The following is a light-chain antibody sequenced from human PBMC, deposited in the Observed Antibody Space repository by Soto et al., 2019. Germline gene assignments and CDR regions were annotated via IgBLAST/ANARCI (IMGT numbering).Light chain of an antibody. V-gene: IGKV1-27*01. J-gene: IGKJ3*01. Sequence: DIQMTQYPPSLSASAGDRVTITCRASQGIKNNLAWYQQKPGEVPKLLIYAASTLQSGVPSRFSGSGSGTDFTLTINSLLPEDVASYYCQKYYSVPVTFGPGTKVNIK. CDR3: QKYYSVPVT. CDR2: AAS. CDR1: QGIKNN.